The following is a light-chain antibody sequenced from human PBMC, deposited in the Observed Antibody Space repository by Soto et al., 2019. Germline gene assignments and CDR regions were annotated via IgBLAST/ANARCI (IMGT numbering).Light chain of an antibody. CDR1: QSISSW. CDR2: DAS. V-gene: IGKV1-5*01. CDR3: RRDNSYSWT. J-gene: IGKJ1*01. Sequence: DIQMTQSPSTLSASVGDRVTITCRASQSISSWLAWYQQKPGKAPKLLIYDASSLESGVPSRFSGSGSGTEFTLTISSLQPDDCATYACRRDNSYSWTFGQGTKVEIK.